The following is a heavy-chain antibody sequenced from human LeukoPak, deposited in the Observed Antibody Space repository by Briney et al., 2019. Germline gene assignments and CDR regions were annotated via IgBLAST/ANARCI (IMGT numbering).Heavy chain of an antibody. D-gene: IGHD3/OR15-3a*01. V-gene: IGHV3-74*01. CDR1: GFTFSSHY. CDR3: TRDWTARSNAFDI. CDR2: INSDGSST. J-gene: IGHJ3*02. Sequence: QTGGSLRLSCAASGFTFSSHYMHWVRQAPGKGLVWVSRINSDGSSTNYADSVKGRFTISRDNAKNTLFLQMNSLRAEDTAVYYCTRDWTARSNAFDIWGQGTMVTVS.